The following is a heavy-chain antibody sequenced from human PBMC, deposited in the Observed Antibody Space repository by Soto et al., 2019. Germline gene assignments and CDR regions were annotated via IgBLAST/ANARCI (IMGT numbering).Heavy chain of an antibody. CDR1: GGTFSSYA. Sequence: QVQLVQSGAEVKKPGSSVKVSCKASGGTFSSYAISWVRQAPGQGLEWMGGIIPIFGTANYAQKFQGRVTITADESTSTAYMELSSLRSEETAVYYCARERPYCSGGSCYSESWFDPWGQGTLVTVSS. CDR3: ARERPYCSGGSCYSESWFDP. CDR2: IIPIFGTA. V-gene: IGHV1-69*01. J-gene: IGHJ5*02. D-gene: IGHD2-15*01.